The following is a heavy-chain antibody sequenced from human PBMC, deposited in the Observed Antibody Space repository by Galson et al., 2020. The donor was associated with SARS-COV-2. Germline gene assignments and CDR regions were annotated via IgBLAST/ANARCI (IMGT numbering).Heavy chain of an antibody. CDR3: ARRRDYGDLGLVFDY. CDR2: IYYSGST. D-gene: IGHD4-17*01. Sequence: ASETLSLTCTVSGGSISSGGYYWSWIRQHPGKGLEWIGYIYYSGSTYYNPSLKSRVTISVDTSKNQFSLKLSSVTAADTAVYYCARRRDYGDLGLVFDYWGQGTLVTVSS. V-gene: IGHV4-31*03. J-gene: IGHJ4*02. CDR1: GGSISSGGYY.